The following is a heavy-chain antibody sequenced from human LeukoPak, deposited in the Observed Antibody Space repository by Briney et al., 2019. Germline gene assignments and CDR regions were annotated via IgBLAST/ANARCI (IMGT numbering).Heavy chain of an antibody. CDR1: GGSISSYY. D-gene: IGHD2-2*01. CDR2: IYYSGST. Sequence: SETLSLTCTVSGGSISSYYWSWIRQPPGKGLEWIGYIYYSGSTDYNPSLKSRVTISVDTSKNQFSLKLSSVTAADTAVYYCAQGYCSSTSCYDYYYYYGMDVWGQGTTVTVSS. V-gene: IGHV4-59*08. CDR3: AQGYCSSTSCYDYYYYYGMDV. J-gene: IGHJ6*02.